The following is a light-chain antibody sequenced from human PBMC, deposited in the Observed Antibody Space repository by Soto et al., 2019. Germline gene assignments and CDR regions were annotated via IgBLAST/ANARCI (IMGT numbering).Light chain of an antibody. Sequence: EIVLTQSPGTLSLSPGERATLSCRASQSVSNNYLAWYQQKPGQAPRRLIYGASSRATGIPDRFSGSGSGTDFTLTISTLEPEDFAVYYCQQYGSSPTFGEGTKVDI. CDR1: QSVSNNY. CDR3: QQYGSSPT. V-gene: IGKV3-20*01. CDR2: GAS. J-gene: IGKJ4*01.